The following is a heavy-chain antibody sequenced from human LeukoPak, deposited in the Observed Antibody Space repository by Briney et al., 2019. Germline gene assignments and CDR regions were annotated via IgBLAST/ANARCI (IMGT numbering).Heavy chain of an antibody. CDR3: ARDYWVGGATRGRLGFDY. Sequence: PGGSLRLSCAASGFTFSDYYMSWIRQAPGKGLEWVSYISSSGSTIYYADSVKGRFTISRDNAKNSLYLQMNSLRAEDTAVYYCARDYWVGGATRGRLGFDYWGQGTLVTVSS. V-gene: IGHV3-11*04. CDR1: GFTFSDYY. D-gene: IGHD1-26*01. J-gene: IGHJ4*02. CDR2: ISSSGSTI.